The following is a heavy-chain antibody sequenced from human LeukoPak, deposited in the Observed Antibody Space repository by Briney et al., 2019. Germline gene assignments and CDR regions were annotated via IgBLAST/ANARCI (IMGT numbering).Heavy chain of an antibody. V-gene: IGHV4-34*01. Sequence: PSETLSLTCAVYGGSFSGYYWSWIRQPPGKGLEWIGEINHSGSTNYNPSLKSRVTISVDTANNQFSLKLSSVTAADTAVYYCARYSWYLGTYDYWGQGTLVTVSS. J-gene: IGHJ4*02. CDR1: GGSFSGYY. D-gene: IGHD6-13*01. CDR3: ARYSWYLGTYDY. CDR2: INHSGST.